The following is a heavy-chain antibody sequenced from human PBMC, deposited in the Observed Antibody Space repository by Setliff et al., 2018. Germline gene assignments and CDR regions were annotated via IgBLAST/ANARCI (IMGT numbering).Heavy chain of an antibody. CDR3: ARRLVGRYFDY. D-gene: IGHD2-15*01. V-gene: IGHV3-30-3*01. Sequence: PGGSLRLSCAASGFTFSDYDMHWVRQAPGKGLEWVAVISYDGNNKYYADSVKGRFSISRDNSKDTLYLQMNSLRAEDTAVYYCARRLVGRYFDYWGQGTLVTVSS. CDR2: ISYDGNNK. CDR1: GFTFSDYD. J-gene: IGHJ4*02.